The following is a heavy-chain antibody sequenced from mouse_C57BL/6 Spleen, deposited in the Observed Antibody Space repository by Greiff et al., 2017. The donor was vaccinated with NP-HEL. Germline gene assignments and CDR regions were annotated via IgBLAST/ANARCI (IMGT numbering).Heavy chain of an antibody. CDR1: GFTFSDAW. Sequence: EVQLVESGGGLVQPGGSMKLSCAASGFTFSDAWMDWVRQSPEKGLEWVAEIRNKANNHATYYAESVKGRFTISRDDSKSSVYLQMNSLRAEDTGIYYCTRRGNWDDYYAMDYWGQGTSVTVSS. CDR3: TRRGNWDDYYAMDY. CDR2: IRNKANNHAT. V-gene: IGHV6-6*01. D-gene: IGHD4-1*01. J-gene: IGHJ4*01.